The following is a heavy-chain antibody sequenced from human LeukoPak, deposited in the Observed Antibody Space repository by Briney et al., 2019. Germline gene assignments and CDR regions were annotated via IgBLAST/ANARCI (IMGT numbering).Heavy chain of an antibody. CDR1: GFTFDDYA. V-gene: IGHV3-9*01. D-gene: IGHD6-19*01. J-gene: IGHJ4*02. CDR2: ISWNSGSI. CDR3: AKRGQWLALDY. Sequence: PGRSLRLSCAASGFTFDDYAMHWVRQAPGKGLEWASGISWNSGSIGYADSVKGRFTISRDNAKNSLYLQMNSLRAEDTALYYCAKRGQWLALDYWGQGTLVTVSS.